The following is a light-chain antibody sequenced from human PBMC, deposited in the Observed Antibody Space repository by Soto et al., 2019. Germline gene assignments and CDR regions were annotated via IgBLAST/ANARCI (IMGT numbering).Light chain of an antibody. CDR1: QSVSRF. Sequence: EIVMTQSPATLSVSPGERVTLSCRASQSVSRFLAWYQQRPGQAPRLLIYDTSTRATGVPARFSGSGSGTEFSLPISSLQSEDFVVYYCQQYDNWPPCTFGQGTKLEVK. V-gene: IGKV3-15*01. J-gene: IGKJ2*02. CDR3: QQYDNWPPCT. CDR2: DTS.